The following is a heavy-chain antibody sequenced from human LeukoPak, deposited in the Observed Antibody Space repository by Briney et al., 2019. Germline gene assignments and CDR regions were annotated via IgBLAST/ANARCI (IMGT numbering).Heavy chain of an antibody. J-gene: IGHJ4*02. Sequence: PSETLSLTCTVSGGSISSYYWSWIRQPPGKGLEWIGYIYYSGSTNYNPSLKSRVTISVDTSKNQFSPKLSSVTAADTAVYYCARGRPKFFDYWGQGTLVTVSS. CDR1: GGSISSYY. D-gene: IGHD5-24*01. V-gene: IGHV4-59*01. CDR3: ARGRPKFFDY. CDR2: IYYSGST.